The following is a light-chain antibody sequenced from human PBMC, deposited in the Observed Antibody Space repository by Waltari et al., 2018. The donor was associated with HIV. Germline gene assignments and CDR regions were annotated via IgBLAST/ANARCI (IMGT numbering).Light chain of an antibody. Sequence: EIVLTQSPDTLSVSPGRSATLSCRASQSISASQLAWYQQKPGQAPRLVMYGASTRATGIPDRFSGSGSGTDFALTISRLEPEDSAVFYCQQYGRSPITFGLGTRLEIK. J-gene: IGKJ5*01. CDR1: QSISASQ. V-gene: IGKV3-20*01. CDR3: QQYGRSPIT. CDR2: GAS.